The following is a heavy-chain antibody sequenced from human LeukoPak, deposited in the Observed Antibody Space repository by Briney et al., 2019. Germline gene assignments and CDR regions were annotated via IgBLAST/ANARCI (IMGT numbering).Heavy chain of an antibody. Sequence: GGSLRLSCAASGFTFSSYAMSWVRQAPGKGLEWVSAISISGGSTYYADSVKGRFTISRDNSKDTLYLQMHNLRAEDTAVYYCAKFKWELPGANYFDYWGQGTLVYVSS. J-gene: IGHJ4*02. D-gene: IGHD1-26*01. CDR3: AKFKWELPGANYFDY. CDR1: GFTFSSYA. CDR2: ISISGGST. V-gene: IGHV3-23*01.